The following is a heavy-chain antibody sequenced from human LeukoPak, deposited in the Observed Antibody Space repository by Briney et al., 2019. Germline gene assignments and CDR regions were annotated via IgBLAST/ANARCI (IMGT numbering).Heavy chain of an antibody. CDR2: IKQDGSEK. CDR1: GFTFSSYW. Sequence: GGSLRLSCAASGFTFSSYWMSWVRQAPGKGLECVANIKQDGSEKYYVDSVEGRFTISRDNAKNSLYLQMNSLRVEDTAVYYCARDGRSSGSNYYWGQGTLVTVSS. CDR3: ARDGRSSGSNYY. D-gene: IGHD3-10*01. V-gene: IGHV3-7*04. J-gene: IGHJ4*02.